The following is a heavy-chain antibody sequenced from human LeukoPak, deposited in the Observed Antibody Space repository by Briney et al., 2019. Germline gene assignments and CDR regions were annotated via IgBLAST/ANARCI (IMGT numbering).Heavy chain of an antibody. V-gene: IGHV1-8*01. CDR2: MNPNSSNT. J-gene: IGHJ5*02. CDR1: GYTFTSND. CDR3: ARGRVAVAGTVDWFDP. Sequence: ASVKVSCKASGYTFTSNDMNWVRQATGQGPEWMGWMNPNSSNTGCAQKFQGRVTMTRNTSISTAYMELSSLTTEDTAVYYCARGRVAVAGTVDWFDPWGQGTLVTVSS. D-gene: IGHD6-19*01.